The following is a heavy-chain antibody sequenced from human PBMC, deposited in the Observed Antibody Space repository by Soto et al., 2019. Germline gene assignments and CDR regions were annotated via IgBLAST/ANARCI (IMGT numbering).Heavy chain of an antibody. V-gene: IGHV4-39*01. CDR3: ARRGSSSWYGY. D-gene: IGHD6-13*01. Sequence: QLQLQESGPGLVKPSETLSLTCTVSGGSISSSSYYWSWLRQPPGKGLEWIGSIYYSGSTYYNPSLKSRVTISVDTSKNQFSLKLSSVTAADTAVYYCARRGSSSWYGYWGQGTLVTVSS. CDR1: GGSISSSSYY. J-gene: IGHJ4*02. CDR2: IYYSGST.